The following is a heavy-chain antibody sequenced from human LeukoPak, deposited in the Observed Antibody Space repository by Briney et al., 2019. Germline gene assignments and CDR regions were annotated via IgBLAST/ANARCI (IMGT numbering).Heavy chain of an antibody. D-gene: IGHD6-13*01. CDR2: ISSSSSYI. J-gene: IGHJ4*02. CDR3: ATAPGRAAAGTGFDY. Sequence: PGGSLRLSCAASGFTFSSYSMNWVRQAPGKGLEWVSSISSSSSYIYYADSVKGRFTISRDNAKNSLYLQMNSLTAEDTAVYYCATAPGRAAAGTGFDYWGQGTLVTVSS. CDR1: GFTFSSYS. V-gene: IGHV3-21*01.